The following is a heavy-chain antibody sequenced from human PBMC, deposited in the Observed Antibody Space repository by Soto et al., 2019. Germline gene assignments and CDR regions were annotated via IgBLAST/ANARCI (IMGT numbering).Heavy chain of an antibody. CDR1: GFMFSSYE. D-gene: IGHD3-3*02. Sequence: GGSLRLSCEASGFMFSSYEMNWVRQSPGKGLEWVSYISSSGDIIYYADSVKGRFTISRDDAKNSMYLQMNSLRAEDTAIYYCARHFKSGSYGMDVWGQGTTVTVSS. J-gene: IGHJ6*02. V-gene: IGHV3-48*03. CDR2: ISSSGDII. CDR3: ARHFKSGSYGMDV.